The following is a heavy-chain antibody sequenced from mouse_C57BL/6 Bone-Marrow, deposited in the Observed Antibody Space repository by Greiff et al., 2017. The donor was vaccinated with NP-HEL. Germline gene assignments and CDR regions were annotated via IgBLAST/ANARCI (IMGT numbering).Heavy chain of an antibody. J-gene: IGHJ1*03. D-gene: IGHD2-5*01. Sequence: EVHLVESGGGLVQPKGSLKLSCAASGFTFNTYAMHWVRQAPGKGLEWVARIRSKSSNYATYYADSVKDRFTISRDDSQSMLYLQMNNLKTEDTAMYYCVRDDDYSNFYWYFDVWGTGTTVTVSS. V-gene: IGHV10-3*01. CDR1: GFTFNTYA. CDR2: IRSKSSNYAT. CDR3: VRDDDYSNFYWYFDV.